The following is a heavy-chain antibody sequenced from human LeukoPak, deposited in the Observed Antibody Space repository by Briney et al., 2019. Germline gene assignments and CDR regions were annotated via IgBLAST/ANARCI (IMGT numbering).Heavy chain of an antibody. D-gene: IGHD5-18*01. CDR3: ASYGYSYGLDY. V-gene: IGHV4-59*01. CDR1: GGSISSYY. Sequence: SEPLSLTCTVSGGSISSYYWSWIRQPPGKGLEWIGYIYYSGSTNYNPSLKSRVTISVDTSKNQFSLKLSSVTAADTAVYYCASYGYSYGLDYWGQGTLVTVSS. CDR2: IYYSGST. J-gene: IGHJ4*02.